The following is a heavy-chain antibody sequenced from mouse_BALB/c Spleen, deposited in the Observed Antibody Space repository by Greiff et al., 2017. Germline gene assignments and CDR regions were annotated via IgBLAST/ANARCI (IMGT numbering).Heavy chain of an antibody. CDR3: ARSKVHLDY. V-gene: IGHV5-12-1*01. J-gene: IGHJ2*01. CDR2: ISSGGGST. CDR1: GFAFSSYD. D-gene: IGHD2-14*01. Sequence: EVQLVESGGGLVKPGGSLKLSCAASGFAFSSYDMSWVRQTPEKRLEWVAYISSGGGSTYYPDTVKGRFTISRDNAKNTLYLQMSSLKSEDTAMYYCARSKVHLDYWGQGTTLTVSS.